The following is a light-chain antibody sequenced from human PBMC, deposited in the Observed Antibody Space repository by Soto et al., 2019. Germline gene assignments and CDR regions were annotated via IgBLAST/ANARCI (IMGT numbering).Light chain of an antibody. CDR2: EVT. CDR1: SSDVGGYNY. V-gene: IGLV2-8*01. CDR3: CSHAGDNTYV. Sequence: QSVLTQPPSASGSPGQSVTISCTGTSSDVGGYNYVSWYRQHPGKAPKLMIYEVTKRPSGVPDRFSGSKSGNTASLTVSGLQAEDEADYFCCSHAGDNTYVFGTGTKVTVL. J-gene: IGLJ1*01.